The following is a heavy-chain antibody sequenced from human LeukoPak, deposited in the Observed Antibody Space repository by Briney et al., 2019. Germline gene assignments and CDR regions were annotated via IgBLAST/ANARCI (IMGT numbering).Heavy chain of an antibody. V-gene: IGHV1-2*02. CDR1: GYTFTGYY. D-gene: IGHD6-19*01. J-gene: IGHJ5*02. CDR3: ARDSSGWGGDWFDP. Sequence: GASVKVSCKASGYTFTGYYMHWVRQAPGHGLEWMGWINPDSGGTNYAQKFQGRVTMTRDTSINTAYMELSRLRSDDTAVYYCARDSSGWGGDWFDPWGQGTLVTVSS. CDR2: INPDSGGT.